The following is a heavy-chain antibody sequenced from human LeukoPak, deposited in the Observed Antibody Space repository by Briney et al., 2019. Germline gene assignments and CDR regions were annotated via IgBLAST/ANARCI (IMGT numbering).Heavy chain of an antibody. CDR3: ARGGQYGSGGYYTYYYYGMDV. J-gene: IGHJ6*02. CDR2: IYTSGST. CDR1: GGSISSYY. D-gene: IGHD3-10*01. Sequence: SETLSLTCTVSGGSISSYYWSWIQQPAGKGLEWIGRIYTSGSTNYNPSLKSRVTMSVDTSKNQFSLKLSSVTAADTAVYYCARGGQYGSGGYYTYYYYGMDVWGQGTTVTVSS. V-gene: IGHV4-4*07.